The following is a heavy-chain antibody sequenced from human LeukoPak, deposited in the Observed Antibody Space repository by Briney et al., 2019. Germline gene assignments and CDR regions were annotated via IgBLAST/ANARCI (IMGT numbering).Heavy chain of an antibody. Sequence: GGSLRLSCAASGFTFSSYAMSWVRQAPGKGLEWVSAISGSGGSTYYADSVKGRFTISRDNSKNTLYLQMNSLRAEDTAVYYCAKEGVCSGGSCYTGTFDYWGQGTLVTVSS. CDR2: ISGSGGST. D-gene: IGHD2-15*01. CDR3: AKEGVCSGGSCYTGTFDY. CDR1: GFTFSSYA. J-gene: IGHJ4*02. V-gene: IGHV3-23*01.